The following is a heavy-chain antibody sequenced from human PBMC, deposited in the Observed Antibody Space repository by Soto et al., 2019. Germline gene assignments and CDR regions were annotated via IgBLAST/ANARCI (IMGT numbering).Heavy chain of an antibody. Sequence: EVQLVESGGGLVQPGGSLRLSCAASGFTFSSYWMHWVRQAPGKGLVWVSRINSDGSSTSYADSVKGRFTISRDNAKNTQYLQMNRLRDEETAVYYCAGPRGVGGSYHLGYWGQGTLVTVSS. CDR3: AGPRGVGGSYHLGY. D-gene: IGHD1-26*01. CDR1: GFTFSSYW. J-gene: IGHJ4*02. CDR2: INSDGSST. V-gene: IGHV3-74*01.